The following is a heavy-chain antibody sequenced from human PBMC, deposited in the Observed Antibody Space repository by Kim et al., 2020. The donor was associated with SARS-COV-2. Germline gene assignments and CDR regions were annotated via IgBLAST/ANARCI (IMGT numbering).Heavy chain of an antibody. V-gene: IGHV1-18*01. D-gene: IGHD1-1*01. Sequence: TNYAQKLQGRVTMTTDTSTSTAYMELRSLRSDDTAVYYCARAGTTNAFDIWGQGTMVTVSS. CDR2: T. J-gene: IGHJ3*02. CDR3: ARAGTTNAFDI.